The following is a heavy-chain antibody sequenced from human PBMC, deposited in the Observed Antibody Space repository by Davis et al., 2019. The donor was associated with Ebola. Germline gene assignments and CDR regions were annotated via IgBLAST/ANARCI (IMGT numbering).Heavy chain of an antibody. Sequence: MPGGSLRLSCTVSGGSISSYYWSWIRQPPGKGLEWIGYIYYSGSTNYNPSLKSRVTISVDTSKNQFSLKLSSVTAADTAVYYCASYRGQTFDYWGQGTLVTVSS. CDR3: ASYRGQTFDY. J-gene: IGHJ4*02. V-gene: IGHV4-59*01. CDR1: GGSISSYY. CDR2: IYYSGST.